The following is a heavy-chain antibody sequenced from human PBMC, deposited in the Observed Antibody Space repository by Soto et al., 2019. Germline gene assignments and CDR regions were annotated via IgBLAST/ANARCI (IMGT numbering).Heavy chain of an antibody. CDR2: ISGSGGST. D-gene: IGHD4-4*01. CDR3: AKDLVTTVTTGAAPDNYYYYYGMDV. Sequence: GGSLRLSCAASGFTFSSYAMSWVRQAPGKGLEWVSAISGSGGSTYYADSVKGRFTISRDNSKNTLYLQMNSLRAEDTAVYYCAKDLVTTVTTGAAPDNYYYYYGMDVWGQGTTVTGLL. CDR1: GFTFSSYA. J-gene: IGHJ6*02. V-gene: IGHV3-23*01.